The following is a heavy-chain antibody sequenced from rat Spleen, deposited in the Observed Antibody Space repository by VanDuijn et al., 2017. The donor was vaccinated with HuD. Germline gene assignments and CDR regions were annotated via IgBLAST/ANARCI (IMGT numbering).Heavy chain of an antibody. D-gene: IGHD1-4*01. CDR1: GFTFSDYN. Sequence: EVQLVESGGGLVQPGRSLKLSCAASGFTFSDYNMAWVRQSPKKGLEWVATFSYDGSTTYYRDSVKGRFIISRDNAKNTLYLQMNSLRSEDTATYYCARHTRVFWFAYWGQGTLVTVSS. CDR3: ARHTRVFWFAY. CDR2: FSYDGSTT. J-gene: IGHJ3*01. V-gene: IGHV5-7*01.